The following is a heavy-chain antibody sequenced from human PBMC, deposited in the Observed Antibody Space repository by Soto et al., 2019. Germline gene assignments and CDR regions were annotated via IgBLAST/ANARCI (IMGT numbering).Heavy chain of an antibody. CDR3: ARDFGRQCSSTRCDPFYFDD. CDR2: IHYSGST. D-gene: IGHD2-2*01. V-gene: IGHV4-59*01. J-gene: IGHJ4*02. CDR1: GVSISDYY. Sequence: QVQLQESGPGLVKPSETLSLTCTVSGVSISDYYWSWIRQPPGKGLEWIGYIHYSGSTDYNPSLKSRVTISVDTSKNQFSLELTSVTATDTAVYYCARDFGRQCSSTRCDPFYFDDWGQGTLVTVSS.